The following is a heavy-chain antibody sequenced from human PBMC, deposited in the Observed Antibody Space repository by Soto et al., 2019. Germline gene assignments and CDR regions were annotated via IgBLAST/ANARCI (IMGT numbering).Heavy chain of an antibody. J-gene: IGHJ6*02. CDR3: ARDDCSSTSCPFPHYYYGMDV. V-gene: IGHV6-1*01. Sequence: SQTLSLTCAISGDSVSSNSAAWNWIRQSPSRGLEWLGRTYYRSKWYNDYAVSVKSRITINPDTSKNQFSLQLNSVTPEDTAVYYCARDDCSSTSCPFPHYYYGMDVWGQGTTVTVSS. CDR1: GDSVSSNSAA. CDR2: TYYRSKWYN. D-gene: IGHD2-2*01.